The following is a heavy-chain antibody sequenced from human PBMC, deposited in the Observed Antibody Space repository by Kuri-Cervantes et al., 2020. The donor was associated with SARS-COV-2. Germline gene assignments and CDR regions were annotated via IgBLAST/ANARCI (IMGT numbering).Heavy chain of an antibody. CDR2: IIPIFGTA. V-gene: IGHV1-69*13. D-gene: IGHD2-2*01. CDR3: ARSQPNLVVAPAAITPDYYMDV. Sequence: SVKVSCKASGGTFSSYAISWVRQAPGQGLEWMGGIIPIFGTANYAQKFQGRVTITADESTSTAYMELSSLRSEDTAVYYCARSQPNLVVAPAAITPDYYMDVWGKGTTVT. CDR1: GGTFSSYA. J-gene: IGHJ6*03.